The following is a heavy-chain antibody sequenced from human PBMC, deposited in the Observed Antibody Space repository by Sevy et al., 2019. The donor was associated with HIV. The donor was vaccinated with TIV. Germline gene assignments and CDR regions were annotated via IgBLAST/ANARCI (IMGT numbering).Heavy chain of an antibody. V-gene: IGHV3-9*01. Sequence: GGSLRLSCAASGFTFSDYAMHWVRQVPGKGLEWVSGISWNSGAIGYADSVKGRFTISRDDAKNSVYLEMKSLRDQDTALYYCVRRGVDAYNVYFDLWGQGTLVTVSS. D-gene: IGHD3-10*01. CDR2: ISWNSGAI. CDR3: VRRGVDAYNVYFDL. J-gene: IGHJ4*02. CDR1: GFTFSDYA.